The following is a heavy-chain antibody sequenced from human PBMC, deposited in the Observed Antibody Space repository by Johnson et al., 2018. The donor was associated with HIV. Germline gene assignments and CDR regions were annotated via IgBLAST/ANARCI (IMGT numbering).Heavy chain of an antibody. V-gene: IGHV3-20*04. CDR2: INWNGGST. CDR1: GFTFDDYA. Sequence: EKLVESGGGVVRPGGSLRLSCTIYGFTFDDYAMSWVRQAPGKGLEWVSGINWNGGSTGYADSVKGRFTISRDNAKNSLYLQMNSLRAEDTALYYCARGKGAAVGLDAVDIWGQGTMVTVSS. D-gene: IGHD6-13*01. CDR3: ARGKGAAVGLDAVDI. J-gene: IGHJ3*02.